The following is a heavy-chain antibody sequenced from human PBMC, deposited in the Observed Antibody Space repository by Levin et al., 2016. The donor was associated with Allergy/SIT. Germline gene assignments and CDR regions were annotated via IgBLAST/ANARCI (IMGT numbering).Heavy chain of an antibody. CDR1: GFTFSSYG. CDR2: ISYDGSNK. V-gene: IGHV3-30*03. CDR3: ARGHTNSWYVTSGMDV. Sequence: GGSLRLSCAASGFTFSSYGMHWVRQAPGKGLEWVAVISYDGSNKYYADSVKGRFTISRDNSKNTLYLQMNSLRVEDTAVYYCARGHTNSWYVTSGMDVWGQGTTVTVSS. D-gene: IGHD6-13*01. J-gene: IGHJ6*02.